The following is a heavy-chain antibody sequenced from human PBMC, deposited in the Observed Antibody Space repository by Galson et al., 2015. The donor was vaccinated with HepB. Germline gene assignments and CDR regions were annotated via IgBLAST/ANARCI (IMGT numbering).Heavy chain of an antibody. CDR1: GFTFSSYS. V-gene: IGHV3-48*04. CDR3: ARDSYFDWLLWTRDFDY. J-gene: IGHJ4*02. D-gene: IGHD3-9*01. Sequence: SLRLSCAASGFTFSSYSMNWVRQAPGKGLEWVSYISSSSSTIYYADSVKGRFTISRDNAKNSLYLQMNSLRAEDTAVYYCARDSYFDWLLWTRDFDYWGQGTLVTVSS. CDR2: ISSSSSTI.